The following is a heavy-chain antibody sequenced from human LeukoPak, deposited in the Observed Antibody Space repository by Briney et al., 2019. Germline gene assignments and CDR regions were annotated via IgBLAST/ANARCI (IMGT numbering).Heavy chain of an antibody. Sequence: SQTLSLTCTVSGGSISSGGYYWSWIRQHSGKGLEWIGYIYYSGSTYYNPSLKSRVTISVDTSKNQFSLELSSVTAADTAVYYCAREYYYDSSALNWGQGTLVTVSS. D-gene: IGHD3-22*01. J-gene: IGHJ4*02. CDR1: GGSISSGGYY. CDR2: IYYSGST. V-gene: IGHV4-31*03. CDR3: AREYYYDSSALN.